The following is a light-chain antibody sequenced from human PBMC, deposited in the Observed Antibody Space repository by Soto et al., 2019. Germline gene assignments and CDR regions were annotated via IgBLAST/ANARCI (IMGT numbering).Light chain of an antibody. CDR2: DAS. V-gene: IGKV3-15*01. CDR1: QRISTN. CDR3: KQYNNWPPRFT. J-gene: IGKJ3*01. Sequence: EIVMTQSPATLSVSPGERATLSGRASQRISTNLAWYQQKTGQSPRLLIYDASTRATGFPARFSGSVSGTEFTLTISSLQSEDFAVYYCKQYNNWPPRFTFCPGTTVDIK.